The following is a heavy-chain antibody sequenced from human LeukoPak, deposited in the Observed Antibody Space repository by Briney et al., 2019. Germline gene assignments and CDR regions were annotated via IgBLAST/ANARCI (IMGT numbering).Heavy chain of an antibody. V-gene: IGHV3-66*01. CDR2: IYSGCST. Sequence: GGSLRLSCAASGCTVSSNYMSWVRQAPGKGLEWDSVIYSGCSTYYADSVKGRFTISRDNSKNTLYLQMNSLRAEDTAVYYCARDQERFYQLPSYYYYYGMDVWGQGTTVTVSS. D-gene: IGHD2-2*01. J-gene: IGHJ6*02. CDR3: ARDQERFYQLPSYYYYYGMDV. CDR1: GCTVSSNY.